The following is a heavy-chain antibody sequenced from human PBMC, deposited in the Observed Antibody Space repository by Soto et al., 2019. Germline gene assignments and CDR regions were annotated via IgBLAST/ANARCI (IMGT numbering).Heavy chain of an antibody. V-gene: IGHV3-21*01. CDR3: ASVDYYGSGSYYR. CDR2: ISSSSSYI. J-gene: IGHJ4*02. CDR1: GFTFSSYS. Sequence: LRLSCAASGFTFSSYSMNWVRQAPGKGLEWVSSISSSSSYIYYADSVKGRFTISRDNAKNSLYLQMNSLRAEDTAVYYCASVDYYGSGSYYRWGQGTLVTVSS. D-gene: IGHD3-10*01.